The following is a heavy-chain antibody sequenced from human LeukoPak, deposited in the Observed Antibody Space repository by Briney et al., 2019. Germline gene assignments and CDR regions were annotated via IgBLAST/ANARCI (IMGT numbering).Heavy chain of an antibody. CDR1: GYSISSGYY. J-gene: IGHJ4*02. D-gene: IGHD3-3*01. V-gene: IGHV4-38-2*02. Sequence: PSETLSLTCSVAGYSISSGYYWGWIRQPPGKGLEWIGEINHSGSTNYNPSLKSRVTISVDTSKNQFSLKLSSVTAADTAVYYCARGLGIRRSYDFWSGYYTPYYFDYWGQGTLVTVSS. CDR2: INHSGST. CDR3: ARGLGIRRSYDFWSGYYTPYYFDY.